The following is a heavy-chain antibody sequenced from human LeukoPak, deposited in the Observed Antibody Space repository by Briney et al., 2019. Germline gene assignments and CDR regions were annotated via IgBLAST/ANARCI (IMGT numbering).Heavy chain of an antibody. CDR3: AKDLRYSSSSIDY. CDR1: VFTFNTFA. CDR2: ISYDGSNK. D-gene: IGHD6-13*01. J-gene: IGHJ4*02. V-gene: IGHV3-30*04. Sequence: PGGSLRLSCAATVFTFNTFAMHWVRQAPGKGLEWLAVISYDGSNKYYADSVKGRFTISRDNSKNTLYLQMNSLRAEDTAVYYCAKDLRYSSSSIDYWGQGTLVTVSS.